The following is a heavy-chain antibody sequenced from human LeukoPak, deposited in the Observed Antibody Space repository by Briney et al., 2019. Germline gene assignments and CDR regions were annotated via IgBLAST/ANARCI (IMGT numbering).Heavy chain of an antibody. Sequence: GGSLRLSCAASGFTFSSYAMSWVRQAPGKGLEWVSAISGSGGSTYYADSVKGRFTISRDNSKNTLYLQMNSLRAEDTAVYYCAKDVGYRSGWTPGYYFDYWGQGTLVTVSS. CDR1: GFTFSSYA. V-gene: IGHV3-23*01. D-gene: IGHD6-19*01. CDR3: AKDVGYRSGWTPGYYFDY. J-gene: IGHJ4*02. CDR2: ISGSGGST.